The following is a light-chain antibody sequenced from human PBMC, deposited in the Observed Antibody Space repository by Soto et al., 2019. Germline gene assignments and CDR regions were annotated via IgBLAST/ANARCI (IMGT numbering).Light chain of an antibody. Sequence: EIVMTQSPATLSVSPGERATLSCRASQSVYSNLAWYQQKPGQAPGVLIYAASTRPTGIPARSSGSGSGTHFNLTITSLQSEDFAVYSCQQYNSLPLTFGGGTKVEIK. CDR2: AAS. V-gene: IGKV3-15*01. J-gene: IGKJ4*01. CDR3: QQYNSLPLT. CDR1: QSVYSN.